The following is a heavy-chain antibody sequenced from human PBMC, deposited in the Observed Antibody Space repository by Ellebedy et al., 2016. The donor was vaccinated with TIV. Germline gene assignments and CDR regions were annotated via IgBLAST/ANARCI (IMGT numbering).Heavy chain of an antibody. J-gene: IGHJ4*02. Sequence: SGPTLVIPTQTLTLTCTFSGFSLSTSGMCVSWIRQPPGKALEWLALIDWDDDKYYSTSLKTRLTISKDTSKNQVVLTMTNMDPVDTATYYCARIGYYYDSSGYYYYTPFDYWGQGTLVTVSS. CDR3: ARIGYYYDSSGYYYYTPFDY. CDR2: IDWDDDK. CDR1: GFSLSTSGMC. D-gene: IGHD3-22*01. V-gene: IGHV2-70*01.